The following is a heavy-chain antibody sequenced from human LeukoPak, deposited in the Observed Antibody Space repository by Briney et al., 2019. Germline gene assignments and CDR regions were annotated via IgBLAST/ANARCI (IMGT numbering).Heavy chain of an antibody. Sequence: PSETLSLTCTVSGGSISSYYWSWIRQPPGKGLEWIGYIYYSGSTNYNPSLKCRVTISVDTSKNQFSLKLSSVTAADTAVYYCARDYIYYDSSRYFDLWGRGTLVTVSS. J-gene: IGHJ2*01. CDR2: IYYSGST. D-gene: IGHD3-22*01. V-gene: IGHV4-59*01. CDR3: ARDYIYYDSSRYFDL. CDR1: GGSISSYY.